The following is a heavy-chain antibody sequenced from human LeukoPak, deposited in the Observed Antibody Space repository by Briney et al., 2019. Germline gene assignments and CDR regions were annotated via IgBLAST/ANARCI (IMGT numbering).Heavy chain of an antibody. CDR1: GGTFSSYA. CDR3: ASIGNDYVWGSYRYPFDY. V-gene: IGHV1-69*13. CDR2: IIPIFGTA. D-gene: IGHD3-16*02. J-gene: IGHJ4*02. Sequence: SVKVSCKASGGTFSSYAISWVRQAPGQGLEWMGGIIPIFGTANYAQKFQGRVTITADESTSTAYMELSSLRSEDTAVYYCASIGNDYVWGSYRYPFDYWGLGTQVNVSS.